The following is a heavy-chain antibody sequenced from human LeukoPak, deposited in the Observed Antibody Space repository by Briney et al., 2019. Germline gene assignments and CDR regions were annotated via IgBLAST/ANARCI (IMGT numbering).Heavy chain of an antibody. V-gene: IGHV3-21*01. CDR2: ISSSSSYI. CDR3: ARDDLDIVVVPAAMDY. Sequence: GGSLRLSCAASGFTFSSYSMNWVRQAPGKGLEWVSSISSSSSYIYYADSVKGRFTISRDNSKNTLYLQMNSLRAEDTAVYYCARDDLDIVVVPAAMDYWGQGTLVTVSS. CDR1: GFTFSSYS. J-gene: IGHJ4*02. D-gene: IGHD2-2*03.